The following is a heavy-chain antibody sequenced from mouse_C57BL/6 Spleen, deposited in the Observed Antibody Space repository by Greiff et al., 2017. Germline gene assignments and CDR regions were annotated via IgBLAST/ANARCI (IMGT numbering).Heavy chain of an antibody. D-gene: IGHD2-2*01. CDR2: INPNNGGT. J-gene: IGHJ1*03. V-gene: IGHV1-26*01. CDR3: ARWFYGYDWYFDV. Sequence: VQLQQSGPELVKPGASVKISCKASGYTFTDYYMNWVKQSHGKSLEWIGDINPNNGGTSYNQKFKGKATLTVDKSSSTAYMELRSLTSEDSAVYYCARWFYGYDWYFDVWGTGTTVTVSS. CDR1: GYTFTDYY.